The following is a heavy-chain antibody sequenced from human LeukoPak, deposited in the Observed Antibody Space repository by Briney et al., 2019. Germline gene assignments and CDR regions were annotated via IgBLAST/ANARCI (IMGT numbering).Heavy chain of an antibody. D-gene: IGHD5-18*01. CDR1: GYRFTTSW. CDR2: IYPGDSDT. CDR3: ARHGSGYSYGYKNYYYYGMDV. V-gene: IGHV5-51*01. J-gene: IGHJ6*02. Sequence: GESLKISCKGSGYRFTTSWIAWVRQMPGKGLEWMGIIYPGDSDTRYSPSFQGQVTISADKSISTAYLQWSSLKASDTAMYYCARHGSGYSYGYKNYYYYGMDVWGQGTTVTVSS.